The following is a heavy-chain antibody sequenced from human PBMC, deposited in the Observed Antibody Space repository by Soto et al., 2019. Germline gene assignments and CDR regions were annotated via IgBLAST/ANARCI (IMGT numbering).Heavy chain of an antibody. D-gene: IGHD1-26*01. CDR2: ISSDGSST. J-gene: IGHJ4*02. Sequence: EVQLVESGGGLVQPGGSLRLSCAASGFTFSSYWMHWVRQVPGKGLVWVSRISSDGSSTNYADSVKGRFTISRDNAKRTLFLQMNSLRDEDTAVYYCARAEFSLYWEDFWGQGSLVTVSS. CDR1: GFTFSSYW. CDR3: ARAEFSLYWEDF. V-gene: IGHV3-74*02.